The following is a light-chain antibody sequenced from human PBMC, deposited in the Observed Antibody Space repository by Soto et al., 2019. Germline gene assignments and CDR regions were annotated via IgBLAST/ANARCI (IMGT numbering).Light chain of an antibody. Sequence: QSVLTQPASVSGSPGQSITISCAGTSGDVGGYNYVSWYQQLPGKAPQLVIYDVTHRPSGVSDRFSGSRSGNTASLTISGLQAEDEADYYCTSFTSGSTPYVLGNGIKVTVL. V-gene: IGLV2-14*03. CDR3: TSFTSGSTPYV. CDR2: DVT. CDR1: SGDVGGYNY. J-gene: IGLJ1*01.